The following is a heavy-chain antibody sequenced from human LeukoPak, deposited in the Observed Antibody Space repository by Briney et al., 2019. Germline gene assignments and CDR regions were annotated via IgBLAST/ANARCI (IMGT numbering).Heavy chain of an antibody. CDR1: GGSFSGYY. Sequence: SETLSLTCAVYGGSFSGYYWSWIRQPPGKGLEWIGEINHSGSTNYNPSLKSRVTISVDKSKNQFSLKLSSVTAADTAVYYCAREGVYYDSIGWAFYYFDYWGQGTLVTVSS. D-gene: IGHD3-22*01. V-gene: IGHV4-34*01. CDR2: INHSGST. CDR3: AREGVYYDSIGWAFYYFDY. J-gene: IGHJ4*02.